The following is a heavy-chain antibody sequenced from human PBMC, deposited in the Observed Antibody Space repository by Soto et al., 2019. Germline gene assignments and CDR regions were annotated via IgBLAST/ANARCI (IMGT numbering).Heavy chain of an antibody. V-gene: IGHV4-4*07. Sequence: SETLSLTCAISGDSIGNFHWSWIRQPAGKGLESLGRLSASGRTNYSPSLQSRVTMSLDRSKNRFSLRLTSVSAADTAVYFCARGMGRYFDLWGRGTLVTVS. CDR1: GDSIGNFH. J-gene: IGHJ2*01. CDR3: ARGMGRYFDL. CDR2: LSASGRT. D-gene: IGHD2-8*01.